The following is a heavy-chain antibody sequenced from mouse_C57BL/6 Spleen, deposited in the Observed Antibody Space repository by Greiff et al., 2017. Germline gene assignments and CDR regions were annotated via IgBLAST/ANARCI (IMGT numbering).Heavy chain of an antibody. V-gene: IGHV1-75*01. D-gene: IGHD1-1*01. CDR2: IFPGSGST. CDR1: GYTFTDYY. CDR3: ARTGDYGSSNNWYFDV. J-gene: IGHJ1*03. Sequence: QVQLQQSGPELVKPGASVKISCKASGYTFTDYYITWVKQRPGQGLEWIGWIFPGSGSTYYNEKFKGKATLTVDKSSSTAYMLLSSLTSEDSAVYFCARTGDYGSSNNWYFDVWGTGTTVTVSS.